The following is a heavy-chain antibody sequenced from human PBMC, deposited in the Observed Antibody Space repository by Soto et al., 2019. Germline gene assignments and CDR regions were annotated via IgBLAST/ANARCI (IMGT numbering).Heavy chain of an antibody. J-gene: IGHJ6*03. D-gene: IGHD6-19*01. CDR1: GYSFTNYG. CDR3: ARDRGVAPPVAGNTHYYYYMDV. Sequence: QDQLVQSGVEVKKPGASVKVSCKASGYSFTNYGITWVRQAPGPGFAWMGWISAYNGNTNDAQKFQGGVTMTTNASTSTAYLELRSLRSDETAVYYCARDRGVAPPVAGNTHYYYYMDVWGKGTTVTVSS. CDR2: ISAYNGNT. V-gene: IGHV1-18*01.